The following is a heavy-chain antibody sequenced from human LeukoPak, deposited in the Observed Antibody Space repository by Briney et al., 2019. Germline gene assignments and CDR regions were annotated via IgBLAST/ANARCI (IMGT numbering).Heavy chain of an antibody. V-gene: IGHV4-61*02. J-gene: IGHJ2*01. D-gene: IGHD6-13*01. CDR3: ATSIAAAGTPRFWYFDL. Sequence: SETLSLTCTVSGGSISSGSYHWSWIRQPAGKGLEWIGRIYTSGSTNYNPSLKSRVTISVDTSKNQFSLKLSSVTAADTAVYYCATSIAAAGTPRFWYFDLWGRGTLVTVSS. CDR2: IYTSGST. CDR1: GGSISSGSYH.